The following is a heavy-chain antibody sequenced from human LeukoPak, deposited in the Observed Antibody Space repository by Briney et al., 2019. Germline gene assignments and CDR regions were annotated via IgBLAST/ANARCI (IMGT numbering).Heavy chain of an antibody. V-gene: IGHV3-23*01. CDR2: ISGSGGST. CDR1: GFTFSSYG. J-gene: IGHJ4*02. CDR3: AKDTGWFGEFAFDY. D-gene: IGHD3-10*01. Sequence: GGSLRLSCAASGFTFSSYGMSWVRQAPGKGLEWASAISGSGGSTYYADSVKGRFTISRDNSKNTLYLQMNSLRAEDTAVYYCAKDTGWFGEFAFDYWGQGTLVTVSS.